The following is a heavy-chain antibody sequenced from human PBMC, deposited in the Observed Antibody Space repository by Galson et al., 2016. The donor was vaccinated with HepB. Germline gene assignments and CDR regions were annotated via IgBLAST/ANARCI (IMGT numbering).Heavy chain of an antibody. CDR2: INPNNGDT. V-gene: IGHV1-2*05. CDR1: GYTFTAYY. Sequence: SVKVSCKASGYTFTAYYIHRVRQAPGQGLEWMGRINPNNGDTNYAQKFQGRVSMTRETSIRTAYMELSRLRFDDTVVYYCSRGGPGVYDYPDYWGQGTLVTVSS. CDR3: SRGGPGVYDYPDY. D-gene: IGHD3-16*01. J-gene: IGHJ4*02.